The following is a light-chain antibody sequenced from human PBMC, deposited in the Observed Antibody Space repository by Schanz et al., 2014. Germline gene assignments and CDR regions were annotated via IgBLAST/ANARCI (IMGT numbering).Light chain of an antibody. CDR2: AAS. J-gene: IGKJ1*01. V-gene: IGKV1-39*01. Sequence: DIQMTQSPSSLSASVGDRVTITCRASQSIGSSLNWYQQKPGKAPKLLIYAASILQSGVPSRFSGSGSGTDFTLTISSLQPEDFATYYCQQSYSTPWTFGQGTKVEIK. CDR3: QQSYSTPWT. CDR1: QSIGSS.